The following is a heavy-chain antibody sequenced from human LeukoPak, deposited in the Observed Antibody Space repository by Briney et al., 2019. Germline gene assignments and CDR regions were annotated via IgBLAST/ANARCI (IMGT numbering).Heavy chain of an antibody. J-gene: IGHJ4*02. CDR3: AKDVAYYDSSGYYGGGDDY. V-gene: IGHV3-11*01. Sequence: GGSLRLSCAASGFTFSDYYMSWIRQAPGKGLEWVSYIISSGSTIYYADSVKGRFTISRDNSKNTLYPQMSSLRAEDTAVYYCAKDVAYYDSSGYYGGGDDYWGQGTLVTVSS. D-gene: IGHD3-22*01. CDR1: GFTFSDYY. CDR2: IISSGSTI.